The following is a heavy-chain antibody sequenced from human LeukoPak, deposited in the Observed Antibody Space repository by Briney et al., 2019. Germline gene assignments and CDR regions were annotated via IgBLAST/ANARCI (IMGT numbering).Heavy chain of an antibody. CDR2: IYYSGST. D-gene: IGHD3-10*01. V-gene: IGHV4-59*08. Sequence: SETLSLTCTVSGGSISSYYWSWIRQPPGKGLKWIRYIYYSGSTNDNPSLKSPVTISVDTSKNQFSLKLSSVTAADTAVYYCARHLSFNYYGSGSHYYGMDVWGQGTTITASS. J-gene: IGHJ6*02. CDR1: GGSISSYY. CDR3: ARHLSFNYYGSGSHYYGMDV.